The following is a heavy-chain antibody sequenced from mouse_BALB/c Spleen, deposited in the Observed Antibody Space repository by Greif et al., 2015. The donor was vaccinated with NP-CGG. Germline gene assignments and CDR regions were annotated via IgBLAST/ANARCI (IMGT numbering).Heavy chain of an antibody. V-gene: IGHV1S56*01. D-gene: IGHD2-14*01. CDR3: ARLDRSYAMDY. Sequence: QVQLKQSGPELVKPGASVRISCKASGYTFTSYYIHWVKQRPGQGLEWIGWTYPGNVNTKYNEKFKGKATLTADKSSSTAYMQLSSLTSEDSAVYFCARLDRSYAMDYWGQGTSVTVSS. CDR1: GYTFTSYY. CDR2: TYPGNVNT. J-gene: IGHJ4*01.